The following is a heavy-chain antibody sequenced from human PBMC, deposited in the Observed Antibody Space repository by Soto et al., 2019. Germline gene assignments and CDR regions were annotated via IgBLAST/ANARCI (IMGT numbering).Heavy chain of an antibody. CDR3: ARGHSTDCSNGVCSFFYNHDMDV. J-gene: IGHJ6*02. CDR1: GYSFTDYH. V-gene: IGHV1-2*04. Sequence: GASVKVSCKASGYSFTDYHIHWVRQAPGQGLEWLGRINPKSGGTSTAQKFQGWVTMTRDRSISTVYMELTRLRSDATAVYFCARGHSTDCSNGVCSFFYNHDMDVWGQGTTVTVSS. D-gene: IGHD2-8*01. CDR2: INPKSGGT.